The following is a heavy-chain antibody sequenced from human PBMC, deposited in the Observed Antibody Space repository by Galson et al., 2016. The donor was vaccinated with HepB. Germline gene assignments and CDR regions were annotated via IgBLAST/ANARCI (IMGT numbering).Heavy chain of an antibody. Sequence: SLRLSCAASGFTFSSHAMHWFRQPPGKGLELVAVISFDGDNKNYAHSVKGRFTSSRDNSKTTLSLQMNTVRTEDTAFYYCARGTMVYATANWGQGTLVTVSS. CDR2: ISFDGDNK. D-gene: IGHD2-8*01. CDR3: ARGTMVYATAN. J-gene: IGHJ4*02. CDR1: GFTFSSHA. V-gene: IGHV3-30*04.